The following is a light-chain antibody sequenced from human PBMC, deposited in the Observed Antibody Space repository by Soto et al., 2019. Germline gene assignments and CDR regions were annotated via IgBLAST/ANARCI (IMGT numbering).Light chain of an antibody. Sequence: DIVMTQSPDSLAVSLGARATINCKSSQSLLYSSNKKNYLAWYQQKSGQPPKLLIYWASTRESGVPDRFSGSGSGTEFTLTISSLQAEDVAVYYCQQYYSHTLTFGGGTKVEIK. CDR2: WAS. J-gene: IGKJ4*01. V-gene: IGKV4-1*01. CDR3: QQYYSHTLT. CDR1: QSLLYSSNKKNY.